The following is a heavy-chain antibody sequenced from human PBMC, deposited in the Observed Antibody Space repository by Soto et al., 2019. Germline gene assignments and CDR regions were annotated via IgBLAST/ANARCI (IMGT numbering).Heavy chain of an antibody. Sequence: GGSLRLSCATSGFTVSNYAMSWVRQAPGKGLEWVSGISGSGGSSYYADSVKGRFTISRDNSKNTLNLQMDSLRAEDTAVYYGAKKSTDSSGYSDYWGQGTVVTVSS. J-gene: IGHJ4*02. CDR3: AKKSTDSSGYSDY. CDR2: ISGSGGSS. CDR1: GFTVSNYA. D-gene: IGHD2-2*01. V-gene: IGHV3-23*01.